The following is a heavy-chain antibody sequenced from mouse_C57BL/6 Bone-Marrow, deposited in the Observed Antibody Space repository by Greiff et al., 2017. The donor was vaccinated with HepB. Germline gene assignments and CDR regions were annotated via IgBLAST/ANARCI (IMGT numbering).Heavy chain of an antibody. CDR2: ISDGGSYT. V-gene: IGHV5-4*01. CDR1: GFTFSSYA. D-gene: IGHD1-1*01. J-gene: IGHJ3*01. CDR3: ARDRNYYGHTGGFAY. Sequence: EVKLMESGGGLVKPGGSLKLSCAASGFTFSSYAMSWVRQTPEKRLEWVATISDGGSYTYYPDNVKGRFTISRDNAKNNLYLQMSHLKSEDTAMYYCARDRNYYGHTGGFAYWGQGTLVTVSA.